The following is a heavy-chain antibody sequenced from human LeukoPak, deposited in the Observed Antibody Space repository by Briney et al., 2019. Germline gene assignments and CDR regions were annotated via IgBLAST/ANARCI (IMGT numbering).Heavy chain of an antibody. CDR3: ARDGSEYDSSGYYVGYYFDY. CDR2: ISDDGSNE. CDR1: GFTFSYYG. Sequence: PGRSLRLSCAASGFTFSYYGMHWVRQAPGKGLEWVAAISDDGSNEYYADSVKGRFTISRDNSKNTLYLQMNSLRAEDTAVYYCARDGSEYDSSGYYVGYYFDYWGQGTPVTVSS. V-gene: IGHV3-30*03. D-gene: IGHD3-22*01. J-gene: IGHJ4*02.